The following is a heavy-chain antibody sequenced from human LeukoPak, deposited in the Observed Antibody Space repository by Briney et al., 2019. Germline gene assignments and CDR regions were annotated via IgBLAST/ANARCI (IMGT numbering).Heavy chain of an antibody. CDR2: IRQDGSEK. J-gene: IGHJ3*02. D-gene: IGHD3-22*01. CDR3: ARDPPLVVWQNAFDI. Sequence: GGSLRLSCAASGFTFSKYWMSWVRQAPGKGLEWVANIRQDGSEKYYVDSVRGRFTISRDNAKNSLYLQMNSLRAEDTAVYYCARDPPLVVWQNAFDIRGQGTMVTVSS. V-gene: IGHV3-7*01. CDR1: GFTFSKYW.